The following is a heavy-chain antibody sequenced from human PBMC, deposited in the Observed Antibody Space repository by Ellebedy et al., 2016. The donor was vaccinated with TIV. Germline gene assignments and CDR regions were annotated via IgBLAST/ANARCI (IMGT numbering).Heavy chain of an antibody. J-gene: IGHJ4*02. Sequence: GESLKISCKASGYSFTIYWIGWVRQMPGKGLEWMGVTHPGDSDTRYSPSFQGQVTISADKSISTAYLQWSSLKASDTAIYYCARVWDRSDHYFDNWGQGTQVTVSS. CDR1: GYSFTIYW. D-gene: IGHD3-22*01. V-gene: IGHV5-51*01. CDR2: THPGDSDT. CDR3: ARVWDRSDHYFDN.